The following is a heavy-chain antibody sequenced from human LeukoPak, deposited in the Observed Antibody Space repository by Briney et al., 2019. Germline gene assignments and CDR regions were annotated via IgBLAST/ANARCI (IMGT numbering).Heavy chain of an antibody. CDR3: AREEQGYCSSTSCPHFDY. D-gene: IGHD2-2*01. CDR1: GGSISSYY. CDR2: IYTSGST. V-gene: IGHV4-4*07. J-gene: IGHJ4*02. Sequence: SETLSLTCTASGGSISSYYWSWIRQPAGKGLEWIGRIYTSGSTNYNPSLKSRVTISVDKSKNQFSLKLSSVTAAVTAVYDCAREEQGYCSSTSCPHFDYWGQGTLVTVSS.